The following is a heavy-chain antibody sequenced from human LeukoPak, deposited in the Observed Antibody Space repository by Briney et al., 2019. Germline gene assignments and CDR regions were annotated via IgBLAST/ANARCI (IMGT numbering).Heavy chain of an antibody. CDR3: ARARSRSSTHYLGY. V-gene: IGHV1-2*02. CDR2: LNPYSGAT. Sequence: ASVKVSCKASGYTFTDYFIHWVRQAPGQGLEWMGWLNPYSGATNFALSFRGRVTMTRDTSVNTAYMEVNSLTSDDTSVYYCARARSRSSTHYLGYWGQGTLVVVSS. CDR1: GYTFTDYF. J-gene: IGHJ4*02. D-gene: IGHD6-13*01.